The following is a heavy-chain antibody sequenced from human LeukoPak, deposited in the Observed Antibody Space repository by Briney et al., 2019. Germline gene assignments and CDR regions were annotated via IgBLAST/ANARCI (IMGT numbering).Heavy chain of an antibody. Sequence: GGSLRLSCAASGFTFSSYEMNWVRQAPGKGLEWVSYISSSGSTIYYADSVKGRFTISRDNAKNSLYLQMNSLRAEDTAVYCCAVLGYWYFDLWGRGTLVTVSS. CDR1: GFTFSSYE. V-gene: IGHV3-48*03. D-gene: IGHD3-16*01. CDR2: ISSSGSTI. J-gene: IGHJ2*01. CDR3: AVLGYWYFDL.